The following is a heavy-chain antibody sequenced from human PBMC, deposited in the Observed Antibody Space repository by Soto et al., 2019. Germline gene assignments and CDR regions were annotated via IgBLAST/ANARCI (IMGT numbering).Heavy chain of an antibody. D-gene: IGHD1-26*01. CDR1: GGTFSSYA. CDR2: IIPIFGTA. V-gene: IGHV1-69*12. Sequence: QVQLVQSGAEVKKPGSSVKVSCKASGGTFSSYAISWVRQAPGQGLEWMGGIIPIFGTANYAQKFQGRVTINADESTSTADMELSSLRSEDTAVYYCARDPSRGSYDWFAPWGQGNLVTVSS. J-gene: IGHJ5*02. CDR3: ARDPSRGSYDWFAP.